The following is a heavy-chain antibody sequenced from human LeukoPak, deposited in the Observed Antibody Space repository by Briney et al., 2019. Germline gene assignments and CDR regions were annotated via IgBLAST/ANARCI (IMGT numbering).Heavy chain of an antibody. CDR2: VYYSGST. V-gene: IGHV4-59*01. D-gene: IGHD6-19*01. CDR1: GGSISSYY. J-gene: IGHJ5*02. CDR3: ARKRDHSNGWYGDWFDP. Sequence: SETLSLTCTVSGGSISSYYWSWIRQPPGKGLEWIGYVYYSGSTNYNPSLKSRVTISVDTSKNQFSLKLSSVTAADTAVYYCARKRDHSNGWYGDWFDPWGQGTLVTVSS.